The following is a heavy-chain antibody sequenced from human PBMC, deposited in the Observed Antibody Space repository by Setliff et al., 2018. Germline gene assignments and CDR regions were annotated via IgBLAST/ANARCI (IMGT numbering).Heavy chain of an antibody. J-gene: IGHJ4*02. V-gene: IGHV3-21*01. D-gene: IGHD6-13*01. CDR1: GFTFSSYW. CDR3: ARGPYSSSWYALRPLEGLNDY. Sequence: PGGSLRLSCAASGFTFSSYWMTWVRQAPGKGLEWVSSISSSSSYIYYADSVKGRFTISRDNAKNSLYLQMNSLRAEDTAVYYCARGPYSSSWYALRPLEGLNDYWGQGTLVTVSS. CDR2: ISSSSSYI.